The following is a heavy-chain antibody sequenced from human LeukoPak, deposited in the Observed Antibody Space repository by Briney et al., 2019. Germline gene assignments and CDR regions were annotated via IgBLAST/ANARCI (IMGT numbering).Heavy chain of an antibody. J-gene: IGHJ3*02. CDR1: GYSISSGYY. D-gene: IGHD3-22*01. V-gene: IGHV4-38-2*02. CDR3: ASLTTADAFDI. Sequence: PSETLSLTCTVSGYSISSGYYWGWIRQPPGKGLEWIGTFYHSGNTYYNPSLKSRVTTSVDTSKNQFSLKLNSVTAADTAVYYCASLTTADAFDIWGQGTMVTVSS. CDR2: FYHSGNT.